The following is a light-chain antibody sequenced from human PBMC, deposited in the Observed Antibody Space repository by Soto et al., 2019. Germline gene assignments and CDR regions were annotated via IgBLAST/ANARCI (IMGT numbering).Light chain of an antibody. CDR2: EVR. Sequence: QSVLTQPASVSGSPGQSITLSCTGTDSDVGGSDFVSWYQQHPGKAPKLMIYEVRNRPSGVSNRFSGSKSGNTASLTISGLQAEDEADYYCSSHTSSSSPYVFGTGTKLTVL. V-gene: IGLV2-14*01. CDR1: DSDVGGSDF. J-gene: IGLJ1*01. CDR3: SSHTSSSSPYV.